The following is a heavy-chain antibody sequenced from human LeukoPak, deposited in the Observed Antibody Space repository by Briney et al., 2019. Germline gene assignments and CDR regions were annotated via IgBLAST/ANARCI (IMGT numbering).Heavy chain of an antibody. Sequence: ASVKVSCKASGYTFTSYYMHWVRQAPGQGLEWMGIINPSGGSTSYAQKFQGRVTITRDTSASTAYMELSSLRSEDMAVYYCAREGYYDSSGYYYYAFDIWGQGTMVTVSS. CDR1: GYTFTSYY. CDR2: INPSGGST. V-gene: IGHV1-46*01. J-gene: IGHJ3*02. D-gene: IGHD3-22*01. CDR3: AREGYYDSSGYYYYAFDI.